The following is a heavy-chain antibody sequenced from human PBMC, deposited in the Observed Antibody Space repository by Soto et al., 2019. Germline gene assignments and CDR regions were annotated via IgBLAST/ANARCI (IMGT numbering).Heavy chain of an antibody. CDR1: GFTFSSYA. Sequence: GGSLRLSCAASGFTFSSYAMSWVRQAPGKGLEWVSAISGSGGSTYYADSVKGRFTISRDNSKNTLHLQMNSLRAEDTAVYYCARDDFDTSGYYYGWAYWGQGAQVTVSS. D-gene: IGHD3-22*01. CDR3: ARDDFDTSGYYYGWAY. V-gene: IGHV3-23*01. CDR2: ISGSGGST. J-gene: IGHJ1*01.